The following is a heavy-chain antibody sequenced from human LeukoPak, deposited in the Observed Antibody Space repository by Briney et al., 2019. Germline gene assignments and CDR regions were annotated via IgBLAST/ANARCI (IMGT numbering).Heavy chain of an antibody. CDR2: IIPIFGTA. Sequence: SVKVSCTASGGTFSSYAISWVRQAPGQGLEWMGGIIPIFGTANYAQKLQGRVTITADESTSTAYMELSSLRSEDTAVYYCARDIGDCSGGSCYSWGLSSWFDPWGQGTLVTVSS. CDR3: ARDIGDCSGGSCYSWGLSSWFDP. CDR1: GGTFSSYA. J-gene: IGHJ5*02. V-gene: IGHV1-69*01. D-gene: IGHD2-15*01.